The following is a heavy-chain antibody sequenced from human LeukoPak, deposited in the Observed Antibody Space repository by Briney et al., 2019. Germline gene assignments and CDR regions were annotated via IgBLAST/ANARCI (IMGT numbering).Heavy chain of an antibody. CDR3: ARGQKTAFDY. D-gene: IGHD2-21*02. CDR1: GDNVYSGSVA. V-gene: IGHV6-1*01. CDR2: TYYRSKWYN. Sequence: SQTLSLTCAISGDNVYSGSVAWNWIRQSPSRGLEWLGRTYYRSKWYNDYAPSVKSRITVNLDTSKMELSLQLKSVTLEDAAVYYCARGQKTAFDYWGQGTLVTVSS. J-gene: IGHJ4*02.